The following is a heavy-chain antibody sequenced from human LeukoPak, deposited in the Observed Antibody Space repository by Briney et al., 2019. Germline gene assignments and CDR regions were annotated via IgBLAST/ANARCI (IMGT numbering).Heavy chain of an antibody. V-gene: IGHV4-34*01. CDR2: INHSGST. CDR1: GGSFSGYY. Sequence: SETLSLTCAVYGGSFSGYYWSWIRQPPGKGLEWIGEINHSGSTNYNPSLKSRVTISVDTSKNLFSLELSSVTAADTSVYYCARGLKWDYVETRLWNYWGQGTLVTVSS. J-gene: IGHJ4*02. D-gene: IGHD1-26*01. CDR3: ARGLKWDYVETRLWNY.